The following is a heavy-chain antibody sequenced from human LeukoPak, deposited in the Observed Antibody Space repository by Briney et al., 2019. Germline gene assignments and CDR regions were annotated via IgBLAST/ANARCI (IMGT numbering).Heavy chain of an antibody. D-gene: IGHD3-22*01. CDR3: ARGGHYYDSSGYYPDY. V-gene: IGHV4-4*08. CDR2: IYSSGTT. CDR1: GGSVSGYY. J-gene: IGHJ4*02. Sequence: PSETLSLTCTVSGGSVSGYYWGWIRQPPGKGLEWIGYIYSSGTTNYNPSLKSRVTISVDTSKNQFSLKLSSVTAADTAVYYCARGGHYYDSSGYYPDYWGQGTLVTVSS.